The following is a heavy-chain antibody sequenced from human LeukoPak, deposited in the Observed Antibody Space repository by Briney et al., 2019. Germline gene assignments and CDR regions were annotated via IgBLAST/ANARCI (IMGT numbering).Heavy chain of an antibody. Sequence: SETLSHTCAVYGGSFSGYYWSWIRQPPGKGLEWIGEINHSGSTNYNPSLKNRVTISVDTSKNQFSLKLSSVTAADTAVYYCAREGDCSGGSCPAHFDYWGQGTLVTVSS. CDR3: AREGDCSGGSCPAHFDY. CDR1: GGSFSGYY. V-gene: IGHV4-34*01. D-gene: IGHD2-15*01. CDR2: INHSGST. J-gene: IGHJ4*02.